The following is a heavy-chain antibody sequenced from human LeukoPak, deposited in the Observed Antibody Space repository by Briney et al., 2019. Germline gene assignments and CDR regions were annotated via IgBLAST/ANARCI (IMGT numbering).Heavy chain of an antibody. V-gene: IGHV4-31*03. J-gene: IGHJ6*02. D-gene: IGHD3-10*01. CDR2: VYYTGSI. CDR1: GASISTGGYY. CDR3: AREQSYYFGSETSTLDV. Sequence: PSETLSLTCTFSGASISTGGYYWTWIRQPPGAGLEWIGYVYYTGSIDYNPSLKSRLTISLDTSKNQFSLKLNSVTAADTAIYYCAREQSYYFGSETSTLDVWGQGTAVTVSS.